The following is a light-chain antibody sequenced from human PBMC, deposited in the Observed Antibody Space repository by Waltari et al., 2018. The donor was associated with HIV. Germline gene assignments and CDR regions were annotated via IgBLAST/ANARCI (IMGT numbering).Light chain of an antibody. CDR1: SSDLGSYKV. J-gene: IGLJ2*01. Sequence: QSALTQPASVSGSPGQSITISCTGSSSDLGSYKVVSWYQQHPGKVPKLMIVEVDSRPSGVSNRFSGSKSDNTASLTISGLQAEDEATYYCSSYARSSVLFGGGTKVTVL. V-gene: IGLV2-23*02. CDR3: SSYARSSVL. CDR2: EVD.